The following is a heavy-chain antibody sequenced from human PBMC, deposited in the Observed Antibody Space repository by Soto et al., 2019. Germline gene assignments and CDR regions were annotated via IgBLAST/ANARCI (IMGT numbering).Heavy chain of an antibody. CDR3: ARDAPPADH. V-gene: IGHV1-18*01. Sequence: ASVKLYCKASGYTFTSYYISWVRQAPGQGLEWMGWISAYNGNTSYAQKLQGRVTMTTDTSTSTAFMELRSLRSDDTAVYYCARDAPPADHWGQGTLVTVSS. J-gene: IGHJ4*02. CDR2: ISAYNGNT. CDR1: GYTFTSYY.